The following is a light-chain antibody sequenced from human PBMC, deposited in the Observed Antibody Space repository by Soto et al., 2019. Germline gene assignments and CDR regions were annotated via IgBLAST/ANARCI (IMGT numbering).Light chain of an antibody. Sequence: DIVMTQSPDSLAVSLGERATINCTSSQSVLYSSTTKNSLAWYQQKPGQPPKLLIYWASTRASGVPDRFNGSGSGTDFTLTISSLQAEDVAVYYCQQYYSTPWTFGQGTQVEIK. J-gene: IGKJ1*01. V-gene: IGKV4-1*01. CDR1: QSVLYSSTTKNS. CDR2: WAS. CDR3: QQYYSTPWT.